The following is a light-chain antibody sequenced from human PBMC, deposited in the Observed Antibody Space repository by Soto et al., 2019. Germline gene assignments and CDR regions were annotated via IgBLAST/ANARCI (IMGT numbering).Light chain of an antibody. CDR3: CTYAGTTTPFV. CDR2: EVD. CDR1: TSDIG. Sequence: QSVLTQPASASGSPGQSITISCAGTTSDIGVSWYQQHPGEAPKLMIFEVDKRPSGVSNRFSGSTSGNTASLTISGLQAEDEADYYCCTYAGTTTPFVFGAGTKVTVL. V-gene: IGLV2-23*02. J-gene: IGLJ1*01.